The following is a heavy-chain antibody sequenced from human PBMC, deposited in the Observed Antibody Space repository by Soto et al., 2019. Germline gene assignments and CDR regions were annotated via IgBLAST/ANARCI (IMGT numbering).Heavy chain of an antibody. J-gene: IGHJ6*02. CDR1: GFTFSSYS. CDR3: ARDLPYQGLLRVFGAVSGMDV. V-gene: IGHV3-21*01. Sequence: GGSLRLSCAASGFTFSSYSMNWVRQAPGKGLEWVSSISSSSSYIYYADSVKGRFTISRDNAKNSLYLQMNSLRAEDTAVYYCARDLPYQGLLRVFGAVSGMDVWGQGTTVTVSS. CDR2: ISSSSSYI. D-gene: IGHD3-3*01.